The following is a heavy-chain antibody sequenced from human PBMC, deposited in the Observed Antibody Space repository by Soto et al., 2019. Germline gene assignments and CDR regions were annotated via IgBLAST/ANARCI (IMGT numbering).Heavy chain of an antibody. Sequence: QVLLVQSGAEVRKPGSSVKVSCKASGGTFGKRAFNWVRQAPGQGLEWMGVIVPNFGTANYAQKFQGRLTIIAAESTTTVEMDLASLTAADTAMYYCARWGGLVVETGSSGALDFWGQGTPVTVS. CDR2: IVPNFGTA. J-gene: IGHJ4*02. D-gene: IGHD2-15*01. CDR1: GGTFGKRA. CDR3: ARWGGLVVETGSSGALDF. V-gene: IGHV1-69*01.